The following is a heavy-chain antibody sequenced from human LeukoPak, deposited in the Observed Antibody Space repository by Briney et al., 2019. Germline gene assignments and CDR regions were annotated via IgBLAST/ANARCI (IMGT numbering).Heavy chain of an antibody. CDR1: GFTVSSNY. V-gene: IGHV3-53*01. D-gene: IGHD1-14*01. J-gene: IGHJ4*02. Sequence: GGSLRLSCAASGFTVSSNYMSWVRQAPGKGLEWVSVIYSGGSTYYADSVKGRFTISRDNSKNTLYLQMNSLRAEDTAVYYCARNLGTTSYYFDYWGQGTLVTVSS. CDR3: ARNLGTTSYYFDY. CDR2: IYSGGST.